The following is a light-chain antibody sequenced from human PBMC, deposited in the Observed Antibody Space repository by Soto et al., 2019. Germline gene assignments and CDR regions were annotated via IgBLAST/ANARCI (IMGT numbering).Light chain of an antibody. V-gene: IGLV1-47*01. CDR3: AAWDDSLSGRWV. CDR1: SCNIGSNY. J-gene: IGLJ3*02. CDR2: RNN. Sequence: QSVLTQPPSASGTPGQRVTISCSGSSCNIGSNYVYWYQQLPGTAPKLLIYRNNQRPSGVPDRFSGPKSGTAASLAISGLRSEDEADYYWAAWDDSLSGRWVFGGGTKLTVL.